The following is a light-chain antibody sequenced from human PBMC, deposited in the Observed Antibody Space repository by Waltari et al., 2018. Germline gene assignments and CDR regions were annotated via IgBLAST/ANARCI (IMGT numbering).Light chain of an antibody. CDR2: EVS. CDR3: CSYAGSSTYV. CDR1: SRDVGSYNL. V-gene: IGLV2-23*02. J-gene: IGLJ1*01. Sequence: QPALNQPASVSGSPGPSITISRTGTSRDVGSYNLVPWYQQHPGKAPKLMIYEVSKRPSGVSNRFSGSKSGNTASLTISGLQAEDEADYYCCSYAGSSTYVFGTGTKVTVL.